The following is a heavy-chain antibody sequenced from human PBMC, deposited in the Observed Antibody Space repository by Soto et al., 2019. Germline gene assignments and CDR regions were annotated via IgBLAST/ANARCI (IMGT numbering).Heavy chain of an antibody. CDR1: GGSISSGGYY. D-gene: IGHD3-9*01. CDR3: ARVFNILKAGYYYMDV. Sequence: SETLSLTCTVSGGSISSGGYYWSWIRQHPGKGLEWIGYIYYSGSTYYNPSLKSRVTISVDTSKNQFSLKLSSVTAADTAVYYCARVFNILKAGYYYMDVWGKGTTVTVSS. J-gene: IGHJ6*03. V-gene: IGHV4-31*03. CDR2: IYYSGST.